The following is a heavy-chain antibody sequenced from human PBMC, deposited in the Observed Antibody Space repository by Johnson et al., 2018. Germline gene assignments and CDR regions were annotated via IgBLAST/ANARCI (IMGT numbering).Heavy chain of an antibody. Sequence: QVQLVESGGGVVQPGRSLRLSCAASGFTFSSYAMHWVRQAPGKGLEWVAVISYDGSNKYYADSVKGRFTTTRDNSKNTLYLQMNSLRAEDTDVYYCARDYSSSGYGDDAFDIWGQGTMVTVSS. CDR1: GFTFSSYA. J-gene: IGHJ3*02. CDR2: ISYDGSNK. CDR3: ARDYSSSGYGDDAFDI. V-gene: IGHV3-30-3*01. D-gene: IGHD6-13*01.